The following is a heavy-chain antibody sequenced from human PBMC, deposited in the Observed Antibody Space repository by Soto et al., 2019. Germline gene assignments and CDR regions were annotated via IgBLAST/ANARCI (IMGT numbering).Heavy chain of an antibody. CDR2: ISSSSSTI. D-gene: IGHD5-12*01. CDR3: ARGVIVATIGNDY. J-gene: IGHJ4*02. CDR1: GFTFSSYS. V-gene: IGHV3-48*04. Sequence: GGSLRLSCAASGFTFSSYSMNWVRQAPGKGLEWVSYISSSSSTIYYADSVKGRFTISRDNAKNSLYLQMNSLRAEDTAVYYCARGVIVATIGNDYWGQGTLVTVSS.